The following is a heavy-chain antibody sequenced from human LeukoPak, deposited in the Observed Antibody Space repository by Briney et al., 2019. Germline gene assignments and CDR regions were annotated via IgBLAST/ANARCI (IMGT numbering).Heavy chain of an antibody. D-gene: IGHD3-9*01. CDR1: GASISGYY. CDR2: IYYSGTT. J-gene: IGHJ4*02. CDR3: ARHAPAHFDFL. V-gene: IGHV4-59*08. Sequence: PSETLSLTCTVSGASISGYYCSWVRQPPEQGLEWIGYIYYSGTTVYNPSLKSRVTMSVDTSKNQSSLRLSSVTAADTAVYYCARHAPAHFDFLWGQGTLVTVSS.